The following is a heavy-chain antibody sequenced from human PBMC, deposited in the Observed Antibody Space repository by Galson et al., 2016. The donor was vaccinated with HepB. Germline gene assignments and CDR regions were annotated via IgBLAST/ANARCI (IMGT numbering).Heavy chain of an antibody. J-gene: IGHJ5*02. V-gene: IGHV6-1*01. D-gene: IGHD2/OR15-2a*01. CDR1: GDSVSSNSAA. CDR2: TYYRSKWYN. Sequence: CAISGDSVSSNSAAWTWIRQSPLRGLEWLGRTYYRSKWYNDYAVSAKSRIRIHPDTSKNQFSLQLNSVTPEDTAVYYCARVRCSTFRCQNWFDPWGQGTLVTVSS. CDR3: ARVRCSTFRCQNWFDP.